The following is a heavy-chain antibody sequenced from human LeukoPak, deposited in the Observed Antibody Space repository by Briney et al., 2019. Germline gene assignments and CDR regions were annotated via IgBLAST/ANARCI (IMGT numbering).Heavy chain of an antibody. CDR2: ISGTGGST. J-gene: IGHJ5*02. CDR3: ARTVRYFDWLDWFDP. D-gene: IGHD3-9*01. CDR1: GFTFSTYA. V-gene: IGHV3-23*01. Sequence: GGSLRLSCAASGFTFSTYAMTWVRQAPGKGLEWVSLISGTGGSTYYADSVKGRFTISRDNAKNSLYLQMNSLRAEDTAVYYCARTVRYFDWLDWFDPWGQGTLVTVSS.